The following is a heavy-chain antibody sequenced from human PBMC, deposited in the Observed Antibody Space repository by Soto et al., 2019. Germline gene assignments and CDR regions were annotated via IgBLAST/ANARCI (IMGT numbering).Heavy chain of an antibody. J-gene: IGHJ6*02. CDR3: AREPYSSSWYRDYYYGMDV. Sequence: QVQLVESGGGVVQPGRSLRLSCAASGFTFSSYGMHWVRQAPGKGLEWVAVIWYDGSNKYYAGSVKGRFTISRDNSKNTLYLQMNSLRAEDTAVYYCAREPYSSSWYRDYYYGMDVWGQGTTVTVSS. V-gene: IGHV3-33*01. D-gene: IGHD6-13*01. CDR2: IWYDGSNK. CDR1: GFTFSSYG.